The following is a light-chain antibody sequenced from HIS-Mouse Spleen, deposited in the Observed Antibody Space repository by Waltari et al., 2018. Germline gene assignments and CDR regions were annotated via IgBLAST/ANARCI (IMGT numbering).Light chain of an antibody. CDR3: CSYAGSSTFERV. V-gene: IGLV2-23*03. CDR1: SRDVGSYNI. J-gene: IGLJ3*02. Sequence: QSALTQPASVSGSPGQSITISCTGTSRDVGSYNIVPWYQQHPGKAPKLMIYEGSKRPSGVSNRFSGSKSGNTASLTISGLQAEDEADYYCCSYAGSSTFERVFGGGAKLTVL. CDR2: EGS.